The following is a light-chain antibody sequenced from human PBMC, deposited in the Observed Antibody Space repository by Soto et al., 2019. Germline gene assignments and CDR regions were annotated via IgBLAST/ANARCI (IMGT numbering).Light chain of an antibody. CDR2: DAS. V-gene: IGKV3-15*01. J-gene: IGKJ1*01. CDR1: QSVYSN. Sequence: EVVMTQSPATLSVSPGEGATLSCRASQSVYSNLAWYQQKPGQAPRLLIYDASSRATGIPARFSGSGSGTEFTLTISSLKSEDFAVYDCLHHNKWHRWTFGEGTKVDIK. CDR3: LHHNKWHRWT.